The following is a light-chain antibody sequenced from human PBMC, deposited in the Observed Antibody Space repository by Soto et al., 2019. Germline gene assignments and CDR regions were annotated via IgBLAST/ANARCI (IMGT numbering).Light chain of an antibody. Sequence: DVVMTQSPLSLPVTLGQSASISCTSSQSLVYADGNTYLNWLQQRPGQSPRRLIYKVFNRDSGVPDRFSGSASGSEFTLTISRVEAEDIGVCYCMQTAHWPYTFGRGTKLEIK. CDR2: KVF. J-gene: IGKJ2*01. V-gene: IGKV2-30*01. CDR3: MQTAHWPYT. CDR1: QSLVYADGNTY.